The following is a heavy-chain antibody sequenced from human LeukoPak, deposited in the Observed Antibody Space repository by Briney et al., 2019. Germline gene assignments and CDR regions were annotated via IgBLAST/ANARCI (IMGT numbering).Heavy chain of an antibody. Sequence: SGTLSLTCTVSGGSISSYYWSWIRQPAGKGLEWIGRIYTSGSTNYNPSLKSRVTMSVDTSKNQFSLKLSSVTAADTAVYYCARSTWYYDSSGYYYFDYWGQGTLVTVSS. V-gene: IGHV4-4*07. CDR1: GGSISSYY. D-gene: IGHD3-22*01. CDR3: ARSTWYYDSSGYYYFDY. J-gene: IGHJ4*02. CDR2: IYTSGST.